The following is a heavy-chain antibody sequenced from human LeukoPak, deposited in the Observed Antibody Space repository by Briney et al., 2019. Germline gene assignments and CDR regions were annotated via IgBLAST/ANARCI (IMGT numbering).Heavy chain of an antibody. Sequence: GGSLRLSCAASGFTFSSYAMSWVRQAPGKGLEWVSAISGSGGSTYYADSVKGRFTISRDNSKNTLYLQMNGLRAEDTAVYYCAKDGVATRLKYQMWDAFDIWGQGTMVTVSS. CDR1: GFTFSSYA. D-gene: IGHD5-12*01. V-gene: IGHV3-23*01. CDR2: ISGSGGST. CDR3: AKDGVATRLKYQMWDAFDI. J-gene: IGHJ3*02.